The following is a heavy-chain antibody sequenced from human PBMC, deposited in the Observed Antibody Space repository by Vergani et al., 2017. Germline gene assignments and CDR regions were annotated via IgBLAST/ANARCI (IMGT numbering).Heavy chain of an antibody. Sequence: EVQLVESGGGLVKPGGSLRLSCAASGFTFSSYSMNWVRQAPGKGLEWVSSISSSSSYIYYADSVKGRFTISRDNAKNSLYLQMNSLRAEDTAVYYCARDYYDFWSGYPDQYYYYYMDVWGKGTTVTVSS. D-gene: IGHD3-3*01. CDR3: ARDYYDFWSGYPDQYYYYYMDV. J-gene: IGHJ6*03. CDR2: ISSSSSYI. CDR1: GFTFSSYS. V-gene: IGHV3-21*04.